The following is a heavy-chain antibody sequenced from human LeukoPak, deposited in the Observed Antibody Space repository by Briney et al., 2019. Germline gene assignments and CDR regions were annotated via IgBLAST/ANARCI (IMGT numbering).Heavy chain of an antibody. V-gene: IGHV4-59*08. J-gene: IGHJ3*02. CDR3: ARHTPYTDAFDI. CDR1: GGSISSYY. D-gene: IGHD1-14*01. Sequence: SETLSLTCSVSGGSISSYYWSWIRQPPGKGLKWIGYTYYSGSTNYNPSLKSRVTISVDTSKNQFSLKLSSVTAADTAVYYCARHTPYTDAFDIWGQGTMVTVSS. CDR2: TYYSGST.